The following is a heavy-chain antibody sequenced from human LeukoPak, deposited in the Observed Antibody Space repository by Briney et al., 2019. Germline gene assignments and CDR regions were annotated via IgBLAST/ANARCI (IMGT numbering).Heavy chain of an antibody. V-gene: IGHV1-2*02. J-gene: IGHJ5*02. CDR2: INPNSGGT. CDR1: GYTFTSYG. CDR3: ARDLGQYYDTSDNWFDP. Sequence: GASVKVSCKASGYTFTSYGISWVRQAPGQGLEWMGWINPNSGGTNCAQEFQGRVTMTRDTSINTAYMELSSLRFDDTAVYYCARDLGQYYDTSDNWFDPWGKGTLVTVPS. D-gene: IGHD3-22*01.